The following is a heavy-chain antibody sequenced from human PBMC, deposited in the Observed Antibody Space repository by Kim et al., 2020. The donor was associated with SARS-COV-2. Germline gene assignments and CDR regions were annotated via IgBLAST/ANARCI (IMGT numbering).Heavy chain of an antibody. Sequence: SETLSLTCAVSGGSISSGGYSWTWIRQPPGKGLEWIGYIYHSGSTYYNPSLKSRVTISVDRSKNQFSLKLSSVTAADTAVYYCARGDYYGSGRRYAWYFDLWGRGTLVTVSS. CDR2: IYHSGST. CDR3: ARGDYYGSGRRYAWYFDL. J-gene: IGHJ2*01. CDR1: GGSISSGGYS. V-gene: IGHV4-30-2*01. D-gene: IGHD3-10*01.